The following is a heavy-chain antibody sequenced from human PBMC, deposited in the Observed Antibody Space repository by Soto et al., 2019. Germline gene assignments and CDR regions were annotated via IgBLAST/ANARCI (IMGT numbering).Heavy chain of an antibody. CDR1: GDSSSSSNDC. V-gene: IGHV4-39*01. CDR2: IYYSGTT. Sequence: SETLSLTWTVSGDSSSSSNDCWGWIRQPPGKGLEWIGSIYYSGTTYYNPSLKSRVTISVDTSKNQLSLTLSSVTAADTAVYYCATHGGSSGYWTYYFHYWGQGTLVTVSS. D-gene: IGHD3-22*01. CDR3: ATHGGSSGYWTYYFHY. J-gene: IGHJ4*02.